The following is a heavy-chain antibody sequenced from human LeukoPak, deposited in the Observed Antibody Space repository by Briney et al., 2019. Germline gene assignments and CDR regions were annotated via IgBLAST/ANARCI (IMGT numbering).Heavy chain of an antibody. V-gene: IGHV3-30*03. Sequence: PGGSLRLSCAASGFTFSSYGMSWVRQAPGKGLEWVAVISYDGSNKYYADSVKGRFTISRDNSKNTLYLQMNSLRAEDTAVYYCARGYSYGFDYWGQGTLVTVSS. CDR3: ARGYSYGFDY. D-gene: IGHD5-18*01. J-gene: IGHJ4*02. CDR1: GFTFSSYG. CDR2: ISYDGSNK.